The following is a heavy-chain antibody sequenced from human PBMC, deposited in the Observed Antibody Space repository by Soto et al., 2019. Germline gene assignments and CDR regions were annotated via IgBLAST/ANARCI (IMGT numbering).Heavy chain of an antibody. CDR1: GASISSYY. CDR3: ASRPTSGSSSPFDY. D-gene: IGHD6-6*01. Sequence: QVQLQEAGPGLVRPSETLSLTCTVSGASISSYYWSWLRQPPGKGLEWIGYIYYSGSTNYNPSLKSRVTISLDTSTKQFSLKLSSMTAADTAVYYCASRPTSGSSSPFDYWGQGTLVTVSS. V-gene: IGHV4-59*08. J-gene: IGHJ4*02. CDR2: IYYSGST.